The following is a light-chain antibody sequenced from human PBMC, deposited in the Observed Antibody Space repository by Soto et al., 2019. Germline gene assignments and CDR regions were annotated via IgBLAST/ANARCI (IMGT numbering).Light chain of an antibody. CDR2: GAS. J-gene: IGKJ1*01. Sequence: DIVLTQSPATLSVSPGERATLSCRASQSVSSSYLAWYQQKPGQAPRLLIYGASNRATGIQDRFSGSGSGTEFTLTIRRLEPEDFAVYYCQQYGSSGTXGQGTKVDIK. CDR3: QQYGSSGT. V-gene: IGKV3-20*01. CDR1: QSVSSSY.